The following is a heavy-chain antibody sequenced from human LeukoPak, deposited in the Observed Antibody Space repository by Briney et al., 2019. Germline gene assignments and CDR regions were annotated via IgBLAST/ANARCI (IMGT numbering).Heavy chain of an antibody. V-gene: IGHV3-30*18. D-gene: IGHD1-7*01. J-gene: IGHJ6*02. CDR2: ISYDGSNK. CDR3: AEGGTNYYYGMDV. CDR1: GFTFSSYG. Sequence: PGRSLRLSCAASGFTFSSYGMHWVRQAPGKGLEWVAVISYDGSNKYYADSVKGRFTISRDNSKNTLYLQMNSLRAEDTAVYYCAEGGTNYYYGMDVWGQGTTVTVSS.